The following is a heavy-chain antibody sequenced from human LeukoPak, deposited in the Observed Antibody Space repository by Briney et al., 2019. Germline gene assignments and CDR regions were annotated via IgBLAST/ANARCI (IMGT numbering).Heavy chain of an antibody. CDR3: ATGGQYSSSWS. V-gene: IGHV3-23*01. CDR2: ISGSGDST. CDR1: GFTFSSYA. J-gene: IGHJ5*02. Sequence: GGSLRLSCAASGFTFSSYAMSWVRQVPGKGLEWVSAISGSGDSTYYADSVKGRFAISRDNSKNTLYLQMNSLRAEDTAVYYCATGGQYSSSWSWGQGTLVTVSS. D-gene: IGHD6-13*01.